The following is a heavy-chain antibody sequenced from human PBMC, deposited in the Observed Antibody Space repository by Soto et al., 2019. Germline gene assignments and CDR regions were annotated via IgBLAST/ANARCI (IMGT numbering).Heavy chain of an antibody. Sequence: SETLSLTCTVSGGSVSSAFNYWNWIRQPPGRGLEWIGYMYYTGSTNYNPSLKSRVTLSVDTSKNQFSLRVYSVTAADTAVYYCARGTLISSSAFYFDPWGQGSLVT. J-gene: IGHJ5*02. CDR1: GGSVSSAFNY. V-gene: IGHV4-61*01. CDR3: ARGTLISSSAFYFDP. CDR2: MYYTGST. D-gene: IGHD6-6*01.